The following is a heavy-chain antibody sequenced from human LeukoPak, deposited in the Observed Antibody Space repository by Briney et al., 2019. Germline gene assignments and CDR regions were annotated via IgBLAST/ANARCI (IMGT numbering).Heavy chain of an antibody. Sequence: PGGSLRLSCAASGITFSNYWMSWVRQAPGKGLEWVAIIKQDGSEKYYVDSVKGRFTISRDNAKNSLYLQMNSLRAEDTAVYYCTRDSGYNAFDIWGQGTMVTVSS. V-gene: IGHV3-7*01. CDR3: TRDSGYNAFDI. CDR2: IKQDGSEK. D-gene: IGHD5-12*01. CDR1: GITFSNYW. J-gene: IGHJ3*02.